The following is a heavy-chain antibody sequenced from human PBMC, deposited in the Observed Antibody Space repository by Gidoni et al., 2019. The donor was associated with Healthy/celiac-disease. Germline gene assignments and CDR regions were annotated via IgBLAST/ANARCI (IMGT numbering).Heavy chain of an antibody. V-gene: IGHV3-48*04. CDR1: GFTFSSYS. Sequence: EVQLVESGGGLVQPGGSLRLSCAASGFTFSSYSMNWVRQAPGKGLGWVSYISSSSSTIYYTDSVKGRFTISRDNAKNSLYLQMNSLRAEDTAVYYCARDHIVVVPAASYYYYYGMDVWGQGTTVTVSS. CDR3: ARDHIVVVPAASYYYYYGMDV. D-gene: IGHD2-2*01. CDR2: ISSSSSTI. J-gene: IGHJ6*02.